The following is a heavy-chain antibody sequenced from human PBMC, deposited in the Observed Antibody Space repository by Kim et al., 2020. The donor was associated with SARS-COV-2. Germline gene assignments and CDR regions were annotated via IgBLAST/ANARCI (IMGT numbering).Heavy chain of an antibody. Sequence: KSRVTISVDTSKNQFSLKLSSVTAADTAVYYCARDSLGYCSSSRCYSAFDPWGQGTLVTVSS. CDR3: ARDSLGYCSSSRCYSAFDP. J-gene: IGHJ5*02. D-gene: IGHD2-2*01. V-gene: IGHV4-59*01.